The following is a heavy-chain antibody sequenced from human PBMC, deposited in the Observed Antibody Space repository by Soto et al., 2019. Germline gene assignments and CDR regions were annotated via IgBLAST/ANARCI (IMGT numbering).Heavy chain of an antibody. CDR1: GFSFSNYG. V-gene: IGHV3-30*18. CDR2: ISYDGSSK. J-gene: IGHJ4*02. Sequence: GVLRLSCAASGFSFSNYGMHWVRQAPGKGLEWVAVISYDGSSKYHADSVKGRFTISRDNSKNTLHLQMNSLRAEDTAVYYCSKDRRGGRAVLDSWGQGTPVTVSS. D-gene: IGHD2-8*01. CDR3: SKDRRGGRAVLDS.